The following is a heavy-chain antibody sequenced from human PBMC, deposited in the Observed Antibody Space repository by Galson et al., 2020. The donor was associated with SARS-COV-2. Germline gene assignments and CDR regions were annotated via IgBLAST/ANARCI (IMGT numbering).Heavy chain of an antibody. CDR2: ISGSGGST. D-gene: IGHD3-16*02. CDR3: AKDMVTFGGVIVGYFDY. Sequence: GGSLRLSCAASGFTFSSYAMSWVRQAPGKGLEWVSAISGSGGSTYYADSVKGRFTISRDNSKNTLYLQMNSLRAEDTAVYYCAKDMVTFGGVIVGYFDYWGQGTLVTVSS. V-gene: IGHV3-23*01. CDR1: GFTFSSYA. J-gene: IGHJ4*02.